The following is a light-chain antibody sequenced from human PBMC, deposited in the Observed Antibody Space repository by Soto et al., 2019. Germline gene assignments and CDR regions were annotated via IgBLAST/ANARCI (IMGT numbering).Light chain of an antibody. CDR2: LGS. V-gene: IGKV2-28*01. CDR1: QSLLHSNGYYF. Sequence: DIVMTQSPLSLPVTPGEPASISCRSSQSLLHSNGYYFLDWYLQKPGQSPQLLIYLGSNRASGVPDRFSGSGSGTDFTLIISRVEAEDVGVYYCMQALQTRTFGQGTKVEIK. CDR3: MQALQTRT. J-gene: IGKJ1*01.